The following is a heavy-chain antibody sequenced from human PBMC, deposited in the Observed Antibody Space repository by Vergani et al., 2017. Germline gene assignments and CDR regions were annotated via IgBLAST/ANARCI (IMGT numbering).Heavy chain of an antibody. Sequence: QVQLQQWGAGLLKPSETLSLTCAVYGGSFSGYYWSWIRQPPGKGLEWIGEINHSGSTNYNPSLNSRVTISVDTSKNQFSLKLSSVTAADTAVYYCARGEAVAGNHAQYWGQGTLVNVSS. CDR1: GGSFSGYY. V-gene: IGHV4-34*01. D-gene: IGHD6-19*01. J-gene: IGHJ4*02. CDR3: ARGEAVAGNHAQY. CDR2: INHSGST.